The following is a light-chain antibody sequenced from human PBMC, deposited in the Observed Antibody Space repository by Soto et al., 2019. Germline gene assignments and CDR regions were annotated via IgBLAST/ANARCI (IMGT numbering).Light chain of an antibody. CDR3: CSYVGTSTI. J-gene: IGLJ2*01. CDR2: EAD. Sequence: QSALTQPASVSGSPGQSITISCTGSSSDVGSHNLVSWYQQYPGKAPKLMIFEADKRPSGVSDRFSGSKSSNTASLTVSGLQADDEADYYCCSYVGTSTIFGGGTKLTVL. CDR1: SSDVGSHNL. V-gene: IGLV2-23*01.